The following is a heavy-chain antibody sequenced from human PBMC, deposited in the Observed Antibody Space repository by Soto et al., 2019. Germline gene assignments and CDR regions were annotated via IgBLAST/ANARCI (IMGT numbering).Heavy chain of an antibody. Sequence: EASVKVSCKASGGTFSSYAISWVRQAPGQGLEWMGGIIPIFGTANYAQKFQGRVTITADKSTSTAYMELSSLRSEDTAVYYCARMDAYSSSRDLYYSYYGMDVWGQGTTVTVSS. V-gene: IGHV1-69*06. CDR2: IIPIFGTA. J-gene: IGHJ6*02. CDR3: ARMDAYSSSRDLYYSYYGMDV. CDR1: GGTFSSYA. D-gene: IGHD6-6*01.